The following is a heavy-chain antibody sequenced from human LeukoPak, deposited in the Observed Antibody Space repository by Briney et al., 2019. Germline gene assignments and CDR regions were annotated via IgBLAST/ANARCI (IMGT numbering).Heavy chain of an antibody. V-gene: IGHV3-7*01. CDR3: ARDTKEQWLETRRYYYYYYMDV. Sequence: GGSLRLSCAASGFTFSSHWMSWVRQAPGKGLEWVANIKQDGSEKYYVDSVKGRFTISRDNAKNSLYLQMNSLRAEDTAVYYWARDTKEQWLETRRYYYYYYMDVWGKGTTVTVSS. D-gene: IGHD6-19*01. CDR2: IKQDGSEK. J-gene: IGHJ6*03. CDR1: GFTFSSHW.